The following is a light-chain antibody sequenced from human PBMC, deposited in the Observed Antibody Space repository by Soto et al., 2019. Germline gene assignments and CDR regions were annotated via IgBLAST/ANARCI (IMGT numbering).Light chain of an antibody. J-gene: IGLJ3*02. CDR2: EVS. V-gene: IGLV2-14*01. Sequence: QSALTQPASVSGSPGQSIIISCTGTSSDVGGYIYVSWYQQHPGKAPKLMIYEVSNRPSGVSNRFSGSKSGNTASLTISGLQAEDEADYYCSSYTSSDTLVFGGGTKLTVL. CDR3: SSYTSSDTLV. CDR1: SSDVGGYIY.